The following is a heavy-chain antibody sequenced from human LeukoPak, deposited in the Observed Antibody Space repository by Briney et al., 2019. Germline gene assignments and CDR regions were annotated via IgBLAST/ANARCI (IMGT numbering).Heavy chain of an antibody. D-gene: IGHD6-19*01. Sequence: PGGSLRLSCAASGFTFNINTMSWVRQAPGKGLEWVSIISDNGGYTYYADSVKGRFTISRDNSKNTLYLQMNSLRAEDTAVYYCARGHSSGWYYFDYWGQGTLVTVSS. CDR1: GFTFNINT. CDR3: ARGHSSGWYYFDY. J-gene: IGHJ4*02. V-gene: IGHV3-23*01. CDR2: ISDNGGYT.